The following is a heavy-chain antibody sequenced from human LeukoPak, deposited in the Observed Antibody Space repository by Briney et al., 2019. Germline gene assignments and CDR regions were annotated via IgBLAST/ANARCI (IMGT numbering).Heavy chain of an antibody. CDR3: ARDLHGGYSSDY. J-gene: IGHJ4*02. CDR2: MGYEGIHK. CDR1: GFTFNNFC. Sequence: TGGSLRLSCAASGFTFNNFCMHWVRQAPGKGLEWVAFMGYEGIHKYYADSVKGRFTISKDNSKATLYLQMNSLRPEDTAVYYCARDLHGGYSSDYWGQGTLVTVSS. V-gene: IGHV3-30*02. D-gene: IGHD4-23*01.